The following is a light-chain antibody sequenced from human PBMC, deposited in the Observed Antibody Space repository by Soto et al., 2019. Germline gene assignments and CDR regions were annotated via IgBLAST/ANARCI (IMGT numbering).Light chain of an antibody. CDR1: QSVSSN. J-gene: IGKJ5*01. CDR2: AAS. CDR3: QQYNSLVSIA. Sequence: KHYPTTVSEYRGERATXSCRASQSVSSNLAWYQQRPVQAPGLVIYAASTRSTSIPARFSGRGSGTEFTLTISSMQSKDFAVYYCQQYNSLVSIAFPQGTR. V-gene: IGKV3-15*01.